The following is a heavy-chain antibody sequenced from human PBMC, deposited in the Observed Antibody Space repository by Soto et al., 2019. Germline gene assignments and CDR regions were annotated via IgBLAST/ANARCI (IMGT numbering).Heavy chain of an antibody. Sequence: ASVKVSCKASGYTSTSYGISCVRQAPGQGLEWMGWISAYNGNTNYAQKLQGRVTMTTDTSTSTAYMELRSLRSDDTAVYYCARELGYDFWSGYYGYYYGMDVWGQGTTVTVSS. V-gene: IGHV1-18*01. D-gene: IGHD3-3*01. CDR2: ISAYNGNT. CDR1: GYTSTSYG. J-gene: IGHJ6*02. CDR3: ARELGYDFWSGYYGYYYGMDV.